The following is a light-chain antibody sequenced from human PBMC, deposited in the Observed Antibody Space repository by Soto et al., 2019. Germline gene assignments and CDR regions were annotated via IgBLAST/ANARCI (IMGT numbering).Light chain of an antibody. V-gene: IGLV8-61*01. CDR2: STN. Sequence: QTVVTQEPSFSVSPGTTVTLTCGLSSGSVSVNYYPSWYQQTPGQAPRTLIYSTNTRSSGVPDRFSGSILGNKAALTITGAQADDESDYYCVLYMGSGIWVFGGGTKLTVL. J-gene: IGLJ3*02. CDR3: VLYMGSGIWV. CDR1: SGSVSVNYY.